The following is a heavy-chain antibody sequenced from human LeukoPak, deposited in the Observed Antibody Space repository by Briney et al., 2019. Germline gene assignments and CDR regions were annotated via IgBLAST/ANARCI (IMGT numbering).Heavy chain of an antibody. Sequence: GGSLRLSCAASGFTFSSYAMSWVRQAPGKGLEWVSAISGSGGSTYYADSAKGRFTISRDNSKNTLYLQMNSLRAEDTAVYYCANKGSSTMVRPYYFDYWGQGTLVTVSS. CDR3: ANKGSSTMVRPYYFDY. CDR2: ISGSGGST. D-gene: IGHD3-10*01. J-gene: IGHJ4*02. CDR1: GFTFSSYA. V-gene: IGHV3-23*01.